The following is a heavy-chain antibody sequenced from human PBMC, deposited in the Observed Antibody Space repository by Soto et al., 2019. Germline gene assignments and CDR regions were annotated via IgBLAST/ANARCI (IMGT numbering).Heavy chain of an antibody. CDR2: IYSTGTT. J-gene: IGHJ4*02. D-gene: IGHD3-10*01. CDR1: GFTVGNNY. Sequence: EVQLVESGGGLIQPGGSLKLSCAASGFTVGNNYMSWVRQAPGKGLEWVSLIYSTGTTKYADSVKGRFTVSRDNAKNTLYLQMNSLRAEDTAVYYCAKDGRGSGSHYNSVGYGGQGTLVTVSS. V-gene: IGHV3-53*01. CDR3: AKDGRGSGSHYNSVGY.